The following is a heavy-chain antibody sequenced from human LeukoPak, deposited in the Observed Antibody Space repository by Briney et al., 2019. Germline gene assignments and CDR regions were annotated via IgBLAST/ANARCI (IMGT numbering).Heavy chain of an antibody. J-gene: IGHJ6*02. V-gene: IGHV3-74*01. CDR2: INSDGSST. D-gene: IGHD3-22*01. CDR1: GFTFSSYW. CDR3: ARAIRRVMVITHPYYYYGMDV. Sequence: PGGSPRLSCAASGFTFSSYWMHWVRQAPGKGLVWVSRINSDGSSTSYADSVKGRFTISRDNAKSTLYLQMNSLRAEDTAVYYCARAIRRVMVITHPYYYYGMDVCGQGTTVTVSS.